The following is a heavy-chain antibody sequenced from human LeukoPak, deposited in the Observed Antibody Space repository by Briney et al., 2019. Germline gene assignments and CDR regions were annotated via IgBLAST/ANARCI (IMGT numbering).Heavy chain of an antibody. D-gene: IGHD2-2*01. Sequence: PGGSLRLSCAASGFTFSSYSMNWVRQAPGKGLEWVSSISSSSSYIYYADSVKGRFTISRDNAKNSLYLQMNSLRAEDTAVYYCARDVVVVPAARDFDYWGQGTLVTVSS. J-gene: IGHJ4*02. CDR2: ISSSSSYI. CDR3: ARDVVVVPAARDFDY. CDR1: GFTFSSYS. V-gene: IGHV3-21*01.